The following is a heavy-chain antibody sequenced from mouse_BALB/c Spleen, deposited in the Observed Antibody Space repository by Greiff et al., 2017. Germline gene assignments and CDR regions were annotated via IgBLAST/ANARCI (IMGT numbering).Heavy chain of an antibody. D-gene: IGHD1-1*01. CDR1: GYTFTDYE. V-gene: IGHV1-15*01. CDR2: IDPETGGT. J-gene: IGHJ2*01. CDR3: TRTYGPYYFDY. Sequence: VQLQQSGAELVRPGASVTLSCKASGYTFTDYEMHWVKQTPVHGLEWIGAIDPETGGTAYNQKFKGKATLTADKSSSTAYMELRSLTSEDSAVYYCTRTYGPYYFDYWGQGTTRTVSS.